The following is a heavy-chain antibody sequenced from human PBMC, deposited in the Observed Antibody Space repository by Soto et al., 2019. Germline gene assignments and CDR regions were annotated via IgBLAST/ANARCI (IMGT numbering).Heavy chain of an antibody. CDR2: IIPIFGTA. CDR1: GGTFSSYA. CDR3: ARLGFSSSWYRGYIYGPIEVDY. V-gene: IGHV1-69*01. J-gene: IGHJ4*02. Sequence: QVQLVQSGAEVKKPGSSVKVSCKASGGTFSSYAISWVRQAPGQGLEWMGGIIPIFGTANYAQKFQGRVTITADESTSTAYMELSSLRSEDTAVYYCARLGFSSSWYRGYIYGPIEVDYWRQGTLLTVSS. D-gene: IGHD6-13*01.